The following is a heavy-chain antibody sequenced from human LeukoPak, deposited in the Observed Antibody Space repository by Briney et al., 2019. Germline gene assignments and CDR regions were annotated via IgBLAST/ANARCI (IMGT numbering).Heavy chain of an antibody. D-gene: IGHD3-22*01. V-gene: IGHV3-74*01. Sequence: GGSLRLSCAASGFTFSSYWIHWVRQAPGKGLVWVSRINSDGSSTSYADSVKGRFTISRDNAKNTLYLQMNSLRAEDTAVYYCARMIEVRAPPYYYYYMDVWGKGTTVTVSS. CDR3: ARMIEVRAPPYYYYYMDV. CDR1: GFTFSSYW. J-gene: IGHJ6*03. CDR2: INSDGSST.